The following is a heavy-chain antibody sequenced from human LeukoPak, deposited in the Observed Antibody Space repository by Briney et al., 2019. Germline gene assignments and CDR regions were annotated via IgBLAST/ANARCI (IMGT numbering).Heavy chain of an antibody. CDR2: IYYSGST. CDR3: ARDGRSGSYYGYFDY. D-gene: IGHD3-10*01. Sequence: SETLSLTCTVSGGSISSSSCYWSWIRQHPGKGLEWIGYIYYSGSTYYNPSLKSRVTISIDTSKNQFSLKLSSVTAADTAVYYCARDGRSGSYYGYFDYWGQGTLVTVSS. V-gene: IGHV4-31*03. J-gene: IGHJ4*02. CDR1: GGSISSSSCY.